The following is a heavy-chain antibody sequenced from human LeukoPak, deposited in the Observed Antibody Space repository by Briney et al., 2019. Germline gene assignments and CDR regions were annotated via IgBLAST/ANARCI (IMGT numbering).Heavy chain of an antibody. CDR1: GGSISSSSYY. J-gene: IGHJ4*02. V-gene: IGHV4-39*01. Sequence: SETLSLTCTVSGGSISSSSYYWGWIRQPPGKGLEWIGSIYYSGSTYYNPSLKSRVTISVDTSKNQFSLKLSSVTAADTAVYYCARLGDGSSSFFDYWGQGTLVTVSS. CDR3: ARLGDGSSSFFDY. CDR2: IYYSGST. D-gene: IGHD6-6*01.